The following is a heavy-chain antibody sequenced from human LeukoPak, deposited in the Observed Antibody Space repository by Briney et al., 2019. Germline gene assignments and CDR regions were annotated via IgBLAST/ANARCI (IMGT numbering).Heavy chain of an antibody. CDR1: GYSISSGYY. V-gene: IGHV4-38-2*01. J-gene: IGHJ6*03. CDR3: ARGNRSYYDFWSGLPYYMDV. CDR2: IYHSGST. D-gene: IGHD3-3*01. Sequence: SETLSLTCAVSGYSISSGYYWGWIRQPPGKGLEWIGSIYHSGSTYYNPSLKSRVTISVDTSKNQFSLKLSSVTAADTAVYYCARGNRSYYDFWSGLPYYMDVWGKGTTVTVSS.